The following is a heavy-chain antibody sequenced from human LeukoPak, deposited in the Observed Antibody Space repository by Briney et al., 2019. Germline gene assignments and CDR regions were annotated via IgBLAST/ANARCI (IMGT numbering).Heavy chain of an antibody. J-gene: IGHJ4*02. Sequence: PGGSLRLSCAVSGFTFSNHAMNWVRQAPGKGLEWVSIISASGDDTKDAGSVKGRFTISRDNSKNTPYLQMNSLRAEDTAVYYCAKGRGGYCETGCFSRVLDDWGQGTLVTVSS. CDR1: GFTFSNHA. CDR3: AKGRGGYCETGCFSRVLDD. CDR2: ISASGDDT. D-gene: IGHD2-15*01. V-gene: IGHV3-23*01.